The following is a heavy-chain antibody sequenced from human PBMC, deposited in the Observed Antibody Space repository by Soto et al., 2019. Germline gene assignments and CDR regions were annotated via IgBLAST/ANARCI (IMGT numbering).Heavy chain of an antibody. CDR1: GYTFTSYY. Sequence: ASVKVSCKASGYTFTSYYMHWVRQAPGQGLEWMGIINPSGGSTSYAQKFQGRVTMTRDTSTSTVYMELSSLRSEDTAVYYCAREVTTVTTGGDFDYWGQGTLVTVCS. D-gene: IGHD4-17*01. V-gene: IGHV1-46*03. CDR3: AREVTTVTTGGDFDY. J-gene: IGHJ4*02. CDR2: INPSGGST.